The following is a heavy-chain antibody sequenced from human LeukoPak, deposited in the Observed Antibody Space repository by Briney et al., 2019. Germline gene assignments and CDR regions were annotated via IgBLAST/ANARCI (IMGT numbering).Heavy chain of an antibody. Sequence: ASVKVSCKASGFTFTSSAMQWVRQARGQRLEWIGWIVVGSGNTSYAQKFQGRVTMTRDMSTSTVYMELSSLRSEDTAVYYCAAESYDFWSGIDYWGQGTLVTVSS. CDR1: GFTFTSSA. CDR3: AAESYDFWSGIDY. V-gene: IGHV1-58*02. CDR2: IVVGSGNT. D-gene: IGHD3-3*01. J-gene: IGHJ4*02.